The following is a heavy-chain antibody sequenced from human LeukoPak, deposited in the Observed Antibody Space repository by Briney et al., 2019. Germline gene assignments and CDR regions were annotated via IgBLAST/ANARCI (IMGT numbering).Heavy chain of an antibody. J-gene: IGHJ4*02. CDR2: INPNSGGT. CDR1: GYTFTGYY. D-gene: IGHD3-16*02. CDR3: ARRQLRLGELSFDY. Sequence: ASVKVSCKASGYTFTGYYMHWVRQAPGQGLEWMGWINPNSGGTNYAQKFQGRVTMTRDTSISTAYMELSRLRSDDTAVYYCARRQLRLGELSFDYWGQGTLVTVSS. V-gene: IGHV1-2*02.